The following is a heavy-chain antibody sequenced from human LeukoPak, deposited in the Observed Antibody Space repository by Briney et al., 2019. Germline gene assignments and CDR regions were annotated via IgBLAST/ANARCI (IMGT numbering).Heavy chain of an antibody. CDR2: ISSSGST. D-gene: IGHD2-2*01. Sequence: SETLSLTCTVSGDSISSGDYYWSWIRQPAGKGLEWIGRISSSGSTYYNPSLKSRVTISVDTSKNQFSLKLSSVTAADTAVYYCARHAYNYQLLWFHFDYWGQGTLVTVSS. CDR3: ARHAYNYQLLWFHFDY. J-gene: IGHJ4*02. V-gene: IGHV4-39*01. CDR1: GDSISSGDYY.